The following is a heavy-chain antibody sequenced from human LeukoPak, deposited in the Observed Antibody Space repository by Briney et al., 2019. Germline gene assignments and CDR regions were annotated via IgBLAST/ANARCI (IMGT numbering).Heavy chain of an antibody. CDR1: GFTFSSYW. CDR2: INSDGSST. Sequence: GGSLRLSCAASGFTFSSYWMHWVRQAPGKGLVWVSRINSDGSSTSYADSVRGRFTISRDNAKNTLYLQMNSLRAEDTAVYYCARVRSGSSAGNYGMDVWGQGTTVTVSS. D-gene: IGHD1-26*01. CDR3: ARVRSGSSAGNYGMDV. V-gene: IGHV3-74*01. J-gene: IGHJ6*02.